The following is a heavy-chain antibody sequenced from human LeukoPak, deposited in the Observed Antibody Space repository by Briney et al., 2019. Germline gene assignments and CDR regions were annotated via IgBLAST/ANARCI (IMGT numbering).Heavy chain of an antibody. CDR1: GGSTSSSGYY. CDR3: ARLLAVTGNWHFDY. V-gene: IGHV4-39*01. D-gene: IGHD6-19*01. CDR2: LYYSGST. J-gene: IGHJ4*02. Sequence: SETQSLTCTVSGGSTSSSGYYWGWIRQPPGKGLEWIGSLYYSGSTYYNPSFKSRVTISVDTSKNQFSLKLSSVTAADTAVYYCARLLAVTGNWHFDYWGQGTLVTVSS.